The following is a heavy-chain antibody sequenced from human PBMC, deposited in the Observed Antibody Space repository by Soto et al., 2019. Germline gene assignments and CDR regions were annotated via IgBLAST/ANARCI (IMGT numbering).Heavy chain of an antibody. Sequence: SETLSPTCAVSGYSISSGNYWGWIRQPPGKGLEWIGSIYHSGSTYYNPSLKSRVTISVDTSKNQFSLKLSSVTAADTAVYYCARGSYYFDYWGQGTLVTVS. CDR3: ARGSYYFDY. CDR2: IYHSGST. V-gene: IGHV4-38-2*01. D-gene: IGHD3-10*01. CDR1: GYSISSGNY. J-gene: IGHJ4*02.